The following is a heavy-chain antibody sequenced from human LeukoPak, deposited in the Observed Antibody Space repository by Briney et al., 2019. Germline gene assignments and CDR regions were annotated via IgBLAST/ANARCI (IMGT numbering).Heavy chain of an antibody. J-gene: IGHJ4*02. D-gene: IGHD3-10*01. V-gene: IGHV4-30-2*01. CDR2: IYHSGST. Sequence: SQTLSLTCAVSGGSISSGGYSWSWIRQPPGKGLEWIGYIYHSGSTYYNPSLKSRVTISVDRSKNQFSLKLSSVTAADTAVYYCARDFYGSGSPAPGYWGQGTLVTVSS. CDR3: ARDFYGSGSPAPGY. CDR1: GGSISSGGYS.